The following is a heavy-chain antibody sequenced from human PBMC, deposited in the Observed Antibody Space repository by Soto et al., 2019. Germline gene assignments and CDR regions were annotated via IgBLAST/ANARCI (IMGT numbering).Heavy chain of an antibody. Sequence: EVQLVESGGGLVQPGGSLKLSCAASGFTFSGSAMHWVRQASGKGLEWVGRIRSKANSYATAYAASVKGRFTISRDDSKHTAYLQMNSLKTEDTAVYYCTSLSIAARPFDYWGQGTLVTVSS. CDR2: IRSKANSYAT. CDR1: GFTFSGSA. CDR3: TSLSIAARPFDY. J-gene: IGHJ4*02. V-gene: IGHV3-73*02. D-gene: IGHD6-6*01.